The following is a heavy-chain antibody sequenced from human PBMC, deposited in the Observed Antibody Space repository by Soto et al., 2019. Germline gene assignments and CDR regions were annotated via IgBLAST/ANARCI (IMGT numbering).Heavy chain of an antibody. D-gene: IGHD6-6*01. V-gene: IGHV3-30-3*01. J-gene: IGHJ4*02. CDR3: ARCPYSSSFYFDY. CDR2: ISYDGSNK. CDR1: GFTFSGKT. Sequence: GGSLRLSCAASGFTFSGKTMYWVRQAPGKGLEWVAVISYDGSNKYYADSVKGRFTISRDNSKNTLYLQMNSLRAEDTAVYYCARCPYSSSFYFDYWGQGTLVTVSS.